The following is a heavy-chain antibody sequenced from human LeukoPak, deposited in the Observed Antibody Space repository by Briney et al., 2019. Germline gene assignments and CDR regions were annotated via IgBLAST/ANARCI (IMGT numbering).Heavy chain of an antibody. CDR2: INHSGST. V-gene: IGHV4-34*01. J-gene: IGHJ4*02. CDR3: ARFKSVSGFHSRGYYYKSYFDY. CDR1: GGSFSGYY. Sequence: SETLSLTCAVYGGSFSGYYWSWSRQPPGKGLEWSGEINHSGSTNYNPSLKSRVTISVDTSKNQFSLKLSSVTAADTAVYYCARFKSVSGFHSRGYYYKSYFDYWGQGTLVTVSS. D-gene: IGHD3-22*01.